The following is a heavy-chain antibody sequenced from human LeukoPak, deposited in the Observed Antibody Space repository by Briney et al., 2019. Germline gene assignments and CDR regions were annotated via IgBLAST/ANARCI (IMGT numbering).Heavy chain of an antibody. CDR3: ARGGRGYCSSTSCPYYFDY. CDR2: ISGYNGNT. Sequence: ASVKVSCKASGYTFTRYGMTWVRQAPGQGLEWMGWISGYNGNTNYAQKFQGRVTMTKDTSTSRVYMELRSLRPDDTAVYYCARGGRGYCSSTSCPYYFDYWAREPWSPSPQ. J-gene: IGHJ4*02. CDR1: GYTFTRYG. D-gene: IGHD2-2*01. V-gene: IGHV1-18*01.